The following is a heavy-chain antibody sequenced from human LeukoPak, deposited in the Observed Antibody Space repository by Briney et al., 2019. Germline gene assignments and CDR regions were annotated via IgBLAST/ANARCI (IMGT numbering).Heavy chain of an antibody. V-gene: IGHV4-61*02. Sequence: SETLSLTCTVSGGSISSGGYYWSWIRQPAGKGLEWIGRIYTSGSTNYNPSLKSRVTISVDTSKNQFSLNLRSVTPADTALYYCARVTADTAMVGGYNYYYGMDVWGQGTTVTVSS. D-gene: IGHD5-18*01. CDR1: GGSISSGGYY. CDR3: ARVTADTAMVGGYNYYYGMDV. CDR2: IYTSGST. J-gene: IGHJ6*02.